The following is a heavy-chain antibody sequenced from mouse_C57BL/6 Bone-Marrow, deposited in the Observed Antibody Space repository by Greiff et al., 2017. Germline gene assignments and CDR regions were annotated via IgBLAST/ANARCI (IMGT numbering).Heavy chain of an antibody. CDR2: IYPGDGDT. CDR1: GYAFSSSW. Sequence: VKLVESGPELVKPGASVKISCKASGYAFSSSWMNWVKQRPGKGLEWIGRIYPGDGDTNYNGKFKGKATLTADKSSSTAYMQLSSLTSEDSAVYFCARGGATMVPTTGEFAYWGQGTLVTVSA. J-gene: IGHJ3*01. D-gene: IGHD2-13*01. V-gene: IGHV1-82*01. CDR3: ARGGATMVPTTGEFAY.